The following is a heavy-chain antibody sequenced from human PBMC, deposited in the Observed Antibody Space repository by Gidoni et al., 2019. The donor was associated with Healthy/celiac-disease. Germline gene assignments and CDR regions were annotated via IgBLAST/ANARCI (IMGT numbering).Heavy chain of an antibody. J-gene: IGHJ1*01. Sequence: QVQLVQSGAEVKKPGSSVKVSCKASGCTFSTYAIRLVRQSHGQGLEWMGRIIPILGIANNEQKFQGRVTITADKSTSTAYMELSSLRSEDTAVYYCARAGDRWDYYDSSGYYEYFQHWGQGTLVTVSS. V-gene: IGHV1-69*04. D-gene: IGHD3-22*01. CDR3: ARAGDRWDYYDSSGYYEYFQH. CDR1: GCTFSTYA. CDR2: IIPILGIA.